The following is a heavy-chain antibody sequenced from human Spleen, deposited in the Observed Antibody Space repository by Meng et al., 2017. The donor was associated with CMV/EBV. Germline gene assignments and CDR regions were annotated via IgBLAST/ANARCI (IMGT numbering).Heavy chain of an antibody. CDR3: ARAVGTMVRGVIDY. D-gene: IGHD3-10*01. Sequence: GGSLRLSCAASGFALSNYGMHWVRQAPGKGLEWVVFIRYDETNKYYADSVKGRFTISRDKSKNTLYLQMNSLRTEDTAVYYCARAVGTMVRGVIDYWGQGTLVTVSS. CDR2: IRYDETNK. J-gene: IGHJ4*02. CDR1: GFALSNYG. V-gene: IGHV3-30*02.